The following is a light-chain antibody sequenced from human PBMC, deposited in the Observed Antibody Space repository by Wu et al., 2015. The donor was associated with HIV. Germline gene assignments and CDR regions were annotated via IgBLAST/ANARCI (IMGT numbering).Light chain of an antibody. CDR3: QQYGSSPWT. CDR2: GVS. J-gene: IGKJ1*01. Sequence: EIVLTQSPGTLSLSPGERATLSCRASQSVTRTYFAWYQEKPGQAPRLLIYGVSSRATGIPDRFSGSGSGTDFTLTISRLEPEDFAVYYCQQYGSSPWT. V-gene: IGKV3-20*01. CDR1: QSVTRTY.